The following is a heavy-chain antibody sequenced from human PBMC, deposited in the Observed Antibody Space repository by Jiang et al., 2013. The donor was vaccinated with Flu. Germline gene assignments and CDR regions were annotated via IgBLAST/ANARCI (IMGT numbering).Heavy chain of an antibody. V-gene: IGHV3-74*01. CDR2: INSDGSST. Sequence: GLVWVSRINSDGSSTSYADSVKGRFTISRDNAKNTLYLQMNSLRAEDTAVYYCARDLYDFWSGFYYYYYGMDVWGQGTTVTVSS. CDR3: ARDLYDFWSGFYYYYYGMDV. J-gene: IGHJ6*02. D-gene: IGHD3-3*01.